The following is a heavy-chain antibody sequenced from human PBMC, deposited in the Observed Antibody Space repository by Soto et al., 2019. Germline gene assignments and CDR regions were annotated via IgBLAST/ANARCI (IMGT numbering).Heavy chain of an antibody. V-gene: IGHV1-2*02. D-gene: IGHD3-3*01. J-gene: IGHJ5*02. CDR2: INPNSGGT. Sequence: ASVKVSCKASGYTFTGYYMHWVRQAPGQGLEWMGWINPNSGGTNHAQKFQGRVTMTRDTSISTAYMELSRLRSDETAVYYCARGLRFFEWLPYDWFDPWGQGILVTVSS. CDR1: GYTFTGYY. CDR3: ARGLRFFEWLPYDWFDP.